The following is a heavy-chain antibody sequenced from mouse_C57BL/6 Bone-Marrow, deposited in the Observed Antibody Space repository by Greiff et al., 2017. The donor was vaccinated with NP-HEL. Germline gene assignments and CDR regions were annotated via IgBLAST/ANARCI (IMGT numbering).Heavy chain of an antibody. D-gene: IGHD2-4*01. J-gene: IGHJ4*01. Sequence: QVTLKESGAELVRPGASVKLSCKASGYTFTDYYINWVKQRPGQGLEWIARIYPGSGNTYYNEKFKGKATLTAEKSSSTAYMQLSSLTSEDSAVYFCARGDYDGYYAMDYWGQGTSVTVSS. CDR2: IYPGSGNT. CDR3: ARGDYDGYYAMDY. CDR1: GYTFTDYY. V-gene: IGHV1-76*01.